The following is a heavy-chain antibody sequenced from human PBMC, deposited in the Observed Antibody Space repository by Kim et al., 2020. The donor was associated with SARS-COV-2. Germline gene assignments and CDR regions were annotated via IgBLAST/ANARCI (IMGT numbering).Heavy chain of an antibody. V-gene: IGHV3-11*01. Sequence: GGSLRLSCAASGFTFNDSYMSWIRQAPGKGLEWIAYISSSGTTIKYAESVRGRFTISRDNAKSSLSLQMNTLRAEDTAVYYCARDQPGSHYTPDHFYYYYGIDLWGQGTTVTVSS. J-gene: IGHJ6*02. D-gene: IGHD1-26*01. CDR1: GFTFNDSY. CDR2: ISSSGTTI. CDR3: ARDQPGSHYTPDHFYYYYGIDL.